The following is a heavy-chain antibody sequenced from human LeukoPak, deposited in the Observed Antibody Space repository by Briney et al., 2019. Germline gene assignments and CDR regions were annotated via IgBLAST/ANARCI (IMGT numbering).Heavy chain of an antibody. CDR2: ISGSGGST. D-gene: IGHD5-18*01. J-gene: IGHJ4*02. CDR3: AKDPGIQLWLRYFDY. Sequence: GGSLRLSCAASGFTFSSYAMSWVRQAPGKGLEWVSAISGSGGSTYYADSVKGRFTISRDNSKNTLYLQMNSLRAGDTAVYYCAKDPGIQLWLRYFDYWGQGTLVTVSS. CDR1: GFTFSSYA. V-gene: IGHV3-23*01.